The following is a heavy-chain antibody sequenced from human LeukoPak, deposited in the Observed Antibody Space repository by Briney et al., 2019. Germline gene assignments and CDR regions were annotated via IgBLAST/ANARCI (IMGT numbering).Heavy chain of an antibody. Sequence: SETLSLTCTVSGGSISSSSYYWGWIRQPPGKGLEWIGNTYYGGNTHYNPSLKSRISISVDTSKNQFSLKLSSVTAADTAVYYCARDHSFMGLEEYYFDYWGQGTLVTVSS. CDR2: TYYGGNT. CDR3: ARDHSFMGLEEYYFDY. D-gene: IGHD1-1*01. J-gene: IGHJ4*02. V-gene: IGHV4-39*07. CDR1: GGSISSSSYY.